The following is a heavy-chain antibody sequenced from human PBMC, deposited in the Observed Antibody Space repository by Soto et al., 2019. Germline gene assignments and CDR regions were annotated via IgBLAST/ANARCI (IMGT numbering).Heavy chain of an antibody. V-gene: IGHV4-59*01. Sequence: PSETLSLTCTVSGGSISSYYWSWIRQPPGKGLEWIGYIYYSGSTNYNPSLKSRVTISVDTSKNQFSLKLSSVTAADTAVYYCARGAWTVVPAAIGKYFDYWGQGTLVTVSS. CDR2: IYYSGST. J-gene: IGHJ4*02. D-gene: IGHD2-2*02. CDR3: ARGAWTVVPAAIGKYFDY. CDR1: GGSISSYY.